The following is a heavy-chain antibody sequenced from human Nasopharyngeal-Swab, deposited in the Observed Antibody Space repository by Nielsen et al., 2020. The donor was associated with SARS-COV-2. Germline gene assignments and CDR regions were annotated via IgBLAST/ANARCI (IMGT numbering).Heavy chain of an antibody. V-gene: IGHV1-69*13. D-gene: IGHD5-18*01. CDR2: IIPIFGTA. Sequence: SVKVSCKASGGTFSSYAISWVRQAPGQGLEWMGGIIPIFGTASYAQKFQGRVTITADESTSTAYMELSSLRSEDTAVYYCARDGGYSYGYQGRRDWFGPWGQGTLVTVSS. CDR1: GGTFSSYA. CDR3: ARDGGYSYGYQGRRDWFGP. J-gene: IGHJ5*02.